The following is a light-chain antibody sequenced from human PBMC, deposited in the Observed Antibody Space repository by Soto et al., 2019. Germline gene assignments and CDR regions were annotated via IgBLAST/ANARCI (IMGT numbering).Light chain of an antibody. V-gene: IGKV3-11*01. CDR3: QQRSSWPLT. CDR1: QSIGNN. CDR2: GAF. Sequence: EIVMTQSPVTLSVSPGESATLSCRASQSIGNNLAWYQKKRGQAPRLLIYGAFTRATGIPARFRGSESGTDFTLTISSLEPEDFAVYFCQQRSSWPLTFGGGTKVDIK. J-gene: IGKJ4*01.